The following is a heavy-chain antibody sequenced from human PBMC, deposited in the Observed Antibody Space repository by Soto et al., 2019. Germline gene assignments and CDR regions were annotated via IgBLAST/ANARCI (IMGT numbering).Heavy chain of an antibody. CDR2: IRNKANSYAT. CDR3: PSSFVVVTAIAAS. V-gene: IGHV3-73*02. D-gene: IGHD2-21*02. Sequence: EVQLVESGGGLVQPGGSLKLSCAASGFTFSDSTMHWVRQASGKGLEWVGRIRNKANSYATAYAASVKGRFTVSRDDSKNTAYLQMNGLKTEYTAVYYCPSSFVVVTAIAASWGQGTLVTVSS. CDR1: GFTFSDST. J-gene: IGHJ5*02.